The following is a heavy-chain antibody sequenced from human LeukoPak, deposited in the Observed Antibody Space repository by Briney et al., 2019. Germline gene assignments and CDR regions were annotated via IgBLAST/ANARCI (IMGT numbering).Heavy chain of an antibody. J-gene: IGHJ4*02. D-gene: IGHD3-9*01. Sequence: KSSETLSLTCAVYGGSFSGYYWSWIRQPPGKGLEWIGEINHSGSTNYNPSLKSRVTISVDTSKNQFSLKLSSVTAADTAVYYCATGYYRGRGGYWGQGTLVTVSP. V-gene: IGHV4-34*01. CDR3: ATGYYRGRGGY. CDR1: GGSFSGYY. CDR2: INHSGST.